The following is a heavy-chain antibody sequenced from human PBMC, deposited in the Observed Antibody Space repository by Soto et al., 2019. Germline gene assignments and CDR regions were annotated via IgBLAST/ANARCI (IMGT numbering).Heavy chain of an antibody. J-gene: IGHJ6*02. CDR2: IIPIFGTA. D-gene: IGHD6-19*01. V-gene: IGHV1-69*12. CDR3: ARGGVAVAGTNYGMDV. Sequence: QVQLVQSGAEVKKPGSSVKVSCKASGGTFSSYAISWVRQAPGQGLEWMGGIIPIFGTANYAQKFQGRVTMTADESTSTAYMELSSLRSEDTAVYYCARGGVAVAGTNYGMDVWGQGTTVTVSS. CDR1: GGTFSSYA.